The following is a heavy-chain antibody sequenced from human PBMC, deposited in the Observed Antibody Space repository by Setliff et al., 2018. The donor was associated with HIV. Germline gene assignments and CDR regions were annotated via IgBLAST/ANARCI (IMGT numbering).Heavy chain of an antibody. CDR1: GFMFSNYA. V-gene: IGHV3-23*01. D-gene: IGHD6-13*01. CDR3: ARDSSSWYEFYFDC. J-gene: IGHJ4*02. Sequence: PGGSLRLSCAASGFMFSNYAMSWVRQAPGKGLEWVSDISGSGGTTYYADSVKGRFTISRDNSKNTLYLQMNSLRAEDTAVYYCARDSSSWYEFYFDCWGQGTLVTVSS. CDR2: ISGSGGTT.